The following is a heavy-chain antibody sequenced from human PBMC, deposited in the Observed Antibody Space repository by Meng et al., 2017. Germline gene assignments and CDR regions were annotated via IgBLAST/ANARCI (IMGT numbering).Heavy chain of an antibody. Sequence: QVQLGESGGGLVKPGGSLRLSCAASGFTFSDYYMSWIRQAPGKGLEWVSYISSSGSTIYYADSVKGRFTISRDNAKNSLYLQMNSLRAEDTAVYYCARDDYGDYVSTMYPTYWYFDLWGRGTLVTVSS. D-gene: IGHD4-17*01. V-gene: IGHV3-11*01. CDR2: ISSSGSTI. CDR3: ARDDYGDYVSTMYPTYWYFDL. J-gene: IGHJ2*01. CDR1: GFTFSDYY.